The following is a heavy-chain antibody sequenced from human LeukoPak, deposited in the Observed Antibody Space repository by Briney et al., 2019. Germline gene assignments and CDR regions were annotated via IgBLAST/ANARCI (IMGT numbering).Heavy chain of an antibody. J-gene: IGHJ3*02. CDR2: ISSNSSTI. CDR1: GFTFSSYS. V-gene: IGHV3-48*01. CDR3: ARWCSSTSCNTDAFDI. Sequence: GGSLRLSCAASGFTFSSYSMNWVRQAPGKGLEWVSYISSNSSTIYYADSVKGRFTISRDNAKNSLYLQMNSLRAEDTAVYYCARWCSSTSCNTDAFDIWGQGTMVTVSS. D-gene: IGHD2-2*02.